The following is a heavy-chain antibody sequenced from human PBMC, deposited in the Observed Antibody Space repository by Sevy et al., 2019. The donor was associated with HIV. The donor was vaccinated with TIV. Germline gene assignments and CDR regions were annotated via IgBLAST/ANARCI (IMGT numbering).Heavy chain of an antibody. D-gene: IGHD3-22*01. Sequence: GGSLRLSCAASGFTFSSYAMSWVRQAPGKGLEWVSAISGSGGSTYYADSVKGRFTISRDNSKNTLYLQMNSLRAEDTAVYYCAKELMSMIVVVGLGYFDLWGRGTLVTVSS. CDR1: GFTFSSYA. J-gene: IGHJ2*01. CDR2: ISGSGGST. V-gene: IGHV3-23*01. CDR3: AKELMSMIVVVGLGYFDL.